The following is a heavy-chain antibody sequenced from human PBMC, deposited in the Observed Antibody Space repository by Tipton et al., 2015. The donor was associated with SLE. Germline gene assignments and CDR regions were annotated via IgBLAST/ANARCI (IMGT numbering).Heavy chain of an antibody. CDR2: INENGNT. Sequence: TLSLTCAVYGESFNTYYWTWIRQPPGKGLEWIGEINENGNTNFSPSLKSRVTISVDTSKNQFSLKLSSVTAADTAVYYCARDRSAYYPYWYFDLWGRGTLVTVSS. CDR1: GESFNTYY. D-gene: IGHD3-3*01. CDR3: ARDRSAYYPYWYFDL. J-gene: IGHJ2*01. V-gene: IGHV4-34*01.